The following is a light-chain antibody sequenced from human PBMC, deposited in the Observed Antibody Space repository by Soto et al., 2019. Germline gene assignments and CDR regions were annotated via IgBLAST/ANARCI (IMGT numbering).Light chain of an antibody. Sequence: DIQMTQSPSSLSASVGDRVTITCRASQGISTYLVWYQQKPGTVPKLLIFAASTLQSVVPSRVSSSGSGTDFARTISSLQPDDVATYYCQNYNGAAWTFCQGTKVEIK. J-gene: IGKJ1*01. CDR2: AAS. CDR3: QNYNGAAWT. CDR1: QGISTY. V-gene: IGKV1-27*01.